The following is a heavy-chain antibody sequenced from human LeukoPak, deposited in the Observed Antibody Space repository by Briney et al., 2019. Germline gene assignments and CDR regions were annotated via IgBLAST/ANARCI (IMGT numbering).Heavy chain of an antibody. CDR2: MDYSGST. CDR3: AREVMVYTRPLNYYYLDV. CDR1: GGSISDNY. J-gene: IGHJ6*03. V-gene: IGHV4-59*01. Sequence: SETLSLTCTVSGGSISDNYWSWIRQSPGKRLEWIGCMDYSGSTNYNPSLESRVTISVDTSKNQLSLKLTSVTAADTAVYYCAREVMVYTRPLNYYYLDVWGRGTTVTVSS. D-gene: IGHD2-8*01.